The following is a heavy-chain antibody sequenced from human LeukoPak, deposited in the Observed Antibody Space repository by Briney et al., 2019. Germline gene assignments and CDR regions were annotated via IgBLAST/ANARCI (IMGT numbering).Heavy chain of an antibody. CDR2: ISGSGGST. J-gene: IGHJ4*02. D-gene: IGHD3-3*01. CDR1: GFTFSSYA. V-gene: IGHV3-23*01. Sequence: GGSLRLSCAASGFTFSSYAMSWVRQAPGNGLEWVSAISGSGGSTDYADSVKGRFTISRDNSKNTLYLQMNSLRAEDTTVYYCASGYDFWSGYPYFDYWGQGTLVTVSS. CDR3: ASGYDFWSGYPYFDY.